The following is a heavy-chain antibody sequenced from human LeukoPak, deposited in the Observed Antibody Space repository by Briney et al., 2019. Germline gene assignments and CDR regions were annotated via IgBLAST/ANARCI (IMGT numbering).Heavy chain of an antibody. Sequence: GGSLRLSCAASGFTFSSYGMHWVRQAPGKGLEWVAVTWYDGSNKYYADSVKGRFTISRDNSKNTLYLQMNSLRAEDTAVYYCARDRGLYSGYDLSYFDYWGQGTLVTVSS. CDR1: GFTFSSYG. J-gene: IGHJ4*02. D-gene: IGHD5-12*01. CDR3: ARDRGLYSGYDLSYFDY. CDR2: TWYDGSNK. V-gene: IGHV3-33*08.